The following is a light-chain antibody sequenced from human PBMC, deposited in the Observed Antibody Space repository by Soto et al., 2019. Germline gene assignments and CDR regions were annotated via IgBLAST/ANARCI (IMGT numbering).Light chain of an antibody. CDR1: QSVSSNY. CDR3: QQDNNWPVP. Sequence: VLRKPPGSLCLSPRERDSLSCRASQSVSSNYFAWYQQKPGQAPRLLIYGASTRATGIPARFSGSGSGTEFTLTIISLQSEDFAVDYCQQDNNWPVPLGQGTKVDIK. J-gene: IGKJ1*01. CDR2: GAS. V-gene: IGKV3-15*01.